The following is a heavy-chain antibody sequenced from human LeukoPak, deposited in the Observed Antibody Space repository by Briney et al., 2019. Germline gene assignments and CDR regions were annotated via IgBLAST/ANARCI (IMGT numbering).Heavy chain of an antibody. D-gene: IGHD5-24*01. CDR1: GGSISSSSYY. CDR2: IYYSGST. Sequence: SETLSLTCTVSGGSISSSSYYWGWIRQPLGKGLEWIGTIYYSGSTYYNPSLKSRVTISVDMSKNQFSLKLSSVTAADTAVYYCATPDGYNYKYWGQGTLVTVSS. J-gene: IGHJ4*02. V-gene: IGHV4-39*01. CDR3: ATPDGYNYKY.